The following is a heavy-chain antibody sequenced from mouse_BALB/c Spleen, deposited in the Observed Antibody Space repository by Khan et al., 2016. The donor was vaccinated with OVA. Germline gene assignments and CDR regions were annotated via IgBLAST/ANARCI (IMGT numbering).Heavy chain of an antibody. D-gene: IGHD1-2*01. CDR2: INPNNDGT. Sequence: VQLQQSGPELVKPGASVKMSCKASGYTFTSYVMHWVKQKPGQGLEWIGYINPNNDGTKYNEKFKGKATLTSDKSSSTAYMEVTSLTSEDSAVYFCVRSGRLGLTYWGQGTLVTVSA. V-gene: IGHV1S136*01. J-gene: IGHJ3*01. CDR3: VRSGRLGLTY. CDR1: GYTFTSYV.